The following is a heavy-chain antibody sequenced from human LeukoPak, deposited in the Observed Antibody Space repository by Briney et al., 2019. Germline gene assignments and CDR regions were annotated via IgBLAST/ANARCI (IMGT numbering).Heavy chain of an antibody. CDR1: GYSFTTYW. V-gene: IGHV5-51*01. CDR3: ARRQGCSSTSCPPDS. CDR2: IYPGDSDT. Sequence: EESMKISCRGSGYSFTTYWIGWVREMPGKRLEWMGIIYPGDSDTRYSPSFQGQVTMSADKSINTAYLQWSSLKASDTAMYYCARRQGCSSTSCPPDSWGQGTLVTVSS. J-gene: IGHJ4*02. D-gene: IGHD2-2*01.